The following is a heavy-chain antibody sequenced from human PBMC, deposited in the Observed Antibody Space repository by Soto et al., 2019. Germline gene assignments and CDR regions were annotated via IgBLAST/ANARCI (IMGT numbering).Heavy chain of an antibody. Sequence: ASVKVPCKASGYTLTSYYMHWVRQAPGQGLEWMGIINPSGGSTSYAQKFQGRVTITRDTSASTAYMELSSLRSEDTAVDYCARDSSGYHGWFAPWGQGTLVTVSS. J-gene: IGHJ5*02. V-gene: IGHV1-46*01. CDR3: ARDSSGYHGWFAP. CDR1: GYTLTSYY. CDR2: INPSGGST. D-gene: IGHD3-22*01.